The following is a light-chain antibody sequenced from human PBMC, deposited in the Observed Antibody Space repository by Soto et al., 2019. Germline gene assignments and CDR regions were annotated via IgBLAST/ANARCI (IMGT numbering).Light chain of an antibody. V-gene: IGLV2-8*01. CDR1: SNDVDNYNS. CDR2: EVT. J-gene: IGLJ2*01. CDR3: CSYTGSSGFL. Sequence: QSVLTQPPSASGSPGQSVTISCTGISNDVDNYNSVSWYQQRPGKAPRLMIYEVTKRPSGVPDRFSGSKSGNTASLTVSGLQAGDESDYFCCSYTGSSGFLFGGGTKLTVL.